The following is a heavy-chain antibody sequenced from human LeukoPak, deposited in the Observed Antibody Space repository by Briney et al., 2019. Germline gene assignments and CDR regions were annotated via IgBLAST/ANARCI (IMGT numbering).Heavy chain of an antibody. D-gene: IGHD5-18*01. J-gene: IGHJ5*02. CDR2: MNPNSGNT. CDR3: ARVRGSSYGDNWFDP. Sequence: ASVKVSCKASGYTFTSYDINWVRQATGQGLEWMGWMNPNSGNTGYAQNFQGRVTMTRDTSISTAYMELSRLRSDDTAVYYCARVRGSSYGDNWFDPWGQGTLVTVSS. V-gene: IGHV1-8*01. CDR1: GYTFTSYD.